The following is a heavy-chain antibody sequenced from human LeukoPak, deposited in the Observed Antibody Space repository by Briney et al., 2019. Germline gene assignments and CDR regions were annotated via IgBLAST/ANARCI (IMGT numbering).Heavy chain of an antibody. CDR1: GYTLTELS. V-gene: IGHV1-24*01. J-gene: IGHJ6*03. CDR3: ATSFLWFGEFPRYYYMDV. D-gene: IGHD3-10*01. Sequence: LGASVKVSCKVSGYTLTELSMHWVRQAPGKGFEWMGGFDPEDGETIYAQKFQGRVTMTEDTSTDTAYMELSSLRSEDTAVYYCATSFLWFGEFPRYYYMDVWGKGTTVTISS. CDR2: FDPEDGET.